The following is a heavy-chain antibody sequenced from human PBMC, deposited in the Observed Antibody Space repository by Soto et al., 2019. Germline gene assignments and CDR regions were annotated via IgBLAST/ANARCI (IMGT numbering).Heavy chain of an antibody. CDR2: INGGNGNT. Sequence: QVQIVQSGAEVKKPGASVKVSCKASGYTFTSYAMHWVRQAPGQRLEWMGWINGGNGNTRYSQQFQGRVTITRDTSASTAYMELSSLRSEDTAVYYCAREGSMITLEVWGQGTTVTVSS. CDR1: GYTFTSYA. CDR3: AREGSMITLEV. J-gene: IGHJ6*02. D-gene: IGHD3-22*01. V-gene: IGHV1-3*01.